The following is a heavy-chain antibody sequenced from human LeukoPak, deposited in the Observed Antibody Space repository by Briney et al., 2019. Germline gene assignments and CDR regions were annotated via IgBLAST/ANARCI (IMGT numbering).Heavy chain of an antibody. V-gene: IGHV5-51*01. CDR1: GYSFTSYW. CDR3: ARGSRLIYNWFDS. J-gene: IGHJ5*01. CDR2: IYPGDSDT. Sequence: GESLKISCKGSGYSFTSYWIGWVRQMPGKGLEWMGIIYPGDSDTRYSPPFQGQVTISADKSISTAYLQWSSLKASDTAMYYCARGSRLIYNWFDSWGQGTLVTVSS. D-gene: IGHD3-22*01.